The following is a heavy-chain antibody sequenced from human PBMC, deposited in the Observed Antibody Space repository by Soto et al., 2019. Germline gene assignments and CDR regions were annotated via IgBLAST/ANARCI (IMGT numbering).Heavy chain of an antibody. J-gene: IGHJ3*02. CDR3: AREPRYCRGGSCSITGDAFDI. CDR2: ISNRGDT. D-gene: IGHD2-15*01. CDR1: GFIVSDTY. V-gene: IGHV3-66*01. Sequence: EVQLAESGGGLVQPGGSLRLSCTASGFIVSDTYMNWVRQAPGKGLEWVSVISNRGDTHYADSVRGRFSLSRDIADNTLHLQMNNLRVEDTAVYYCAREPRYCRGGSCSITGDAFDIWGQGTMVTVSS.